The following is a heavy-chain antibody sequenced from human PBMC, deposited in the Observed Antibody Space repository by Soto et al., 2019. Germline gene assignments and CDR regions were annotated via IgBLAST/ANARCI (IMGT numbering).Heavy chain of an antibody. D-gene: IGHD7-27*01. CDR3: AVTGTYNWFDP. CDR2: VNPILSMS. J-gene: IGHJ5*02. CDR1: GDTFSFYT. Sequence: SVKVFCKASGDTFSFYTINWVRQAPGLGLEWMGRVNPILSMSNYAQKFQGRVTMTADKSTSTAYMELRSLRSEDTASYYCAVTGTYNWFDPWGQGTLVTVSS. V-gene: IGHV1-69*02.